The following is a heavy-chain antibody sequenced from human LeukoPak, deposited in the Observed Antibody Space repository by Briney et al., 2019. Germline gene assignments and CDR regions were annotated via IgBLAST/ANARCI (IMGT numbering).Heavy chain of an antibody. Sequence: GGSLRLSCVASGFSLSSYATSWVRQVPRKGPQWVAGIGAGGSDTYYKDVVKGRLTISKDTSKNTLYLQMNSLRDGDTAVYHCAKDMTYNDGRWEFDLWGQGTPVTVSS. D-gene: IGHD5-24*01. CDR1: GFSLSSYA. CDR3: AKDMTYNDGRWEFDL. J-gene: IGHJ5*02. V-gene: IGHV3-23*01. CDR2: IGAGGSDT.